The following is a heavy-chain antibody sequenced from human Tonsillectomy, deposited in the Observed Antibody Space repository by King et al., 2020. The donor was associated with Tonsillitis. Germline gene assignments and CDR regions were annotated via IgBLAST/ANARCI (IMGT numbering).Heavy chain of an antibody. CDR3: AKAVDRAMVTPLYYYYGMDV. V-gene: IGHV3-23*04. CDR1: GFTFSSYA. CDR2: ISGSGGST. J-gene: IGHJ6*02. Sequence: VQLVESGGGLVQPGGSLRLSCAASGFTFSSYAMSWVRQAPGKGLEWVSAISGSGGSTYYADSVKGRFTISRDNSKKPLYLQMNSLRAEDTAVYYCAKAVDRAMVTPLYYYYGMDVWGQGTTVTVSS. D-gene: IGHD5-18*01.